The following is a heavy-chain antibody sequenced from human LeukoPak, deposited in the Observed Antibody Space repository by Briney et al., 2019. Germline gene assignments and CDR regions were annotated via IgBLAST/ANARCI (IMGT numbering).Heavy chain of an antibody. CDR3: ARDYSASHGDY. CDR1: GYTFTWYG. D-gene: IGHD1-26*01. V-gene: IGHV1-18*01. J-gene: IGHJ4*02. CDR2: ISAYNGNT. Sequence: GASVKVSCKASGYTFTWYGIIWVRQAPGQGLYWMGWISAYNGNTKDAQKFQGRVNMTIDTSTSTAYMELRSLRSDDTATYYCARDYSASHGDYWGQGTPVTVSS.